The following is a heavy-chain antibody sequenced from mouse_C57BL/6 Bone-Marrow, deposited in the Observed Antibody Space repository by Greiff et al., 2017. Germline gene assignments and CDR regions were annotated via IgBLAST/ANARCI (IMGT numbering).Heavy chain of an antibody. CDR1: GYTFTSYW. CDR3: ARSGGWLLRRFYYAMDY. Sequence: VQLQQPGTELVKPGASVKLSCKASGYTFTSYWMHWVKQRPGQGLEWIGNINPSNGGTNYNEKFKSKATLTVDKSSSTAYMQLSSLTSEDSGVYYCARSGGWLLRRFYYAMDYWGQGTSVTVSS. CDR2: INPSNGGT. D-gene: IGHD2-3*01. J-gene: IGHJ4*01. V-gene: IGHV1-53*01.